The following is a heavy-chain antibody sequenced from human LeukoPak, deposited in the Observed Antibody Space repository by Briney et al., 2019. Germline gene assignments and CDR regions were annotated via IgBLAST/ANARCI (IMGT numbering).Heavy chain of an antibody. CDR2: ISSSSSYI. CDR3: ARDASIAVAGKLDY. CDR1: GFTFSSYS. V-gene: IGHV3-21*01. Sequence: GGSLRLSCAASGFTFSSYSMNWVRQAPGKGLEWLSSISSSSSYIYYADSVKGRFTISRDNAKNSLYLQMNSLRAEDTAVYYCARDASIAVAGKLDYWGQGTLVTVSS. J-gene: IGHJ4*02. D-gene: IGHD6-19*01.